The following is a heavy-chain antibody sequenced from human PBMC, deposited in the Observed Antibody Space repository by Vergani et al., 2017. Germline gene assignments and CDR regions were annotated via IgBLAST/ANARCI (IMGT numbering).Heavy chain of an antibody. J-gene: IGHJ4*02. CDR1: GYTFTGYY. D-gene: IGHD5-18*01. V-gene: IGHV1-2*02. Sequence: QVQLVQSGAEVKKPGASVKVSCKASGYTFTGYYMHWVRQAPGQGLEWMGWINPNSGGTNYAQKFQGRVTMTRDTSISTAYMELSRLRSDDTAVYYCARLLSRFGGYSYGYYYWGQGTLVTVSS. CDR3: ARLLSRFGGYSYGYYY. CDR2: INPNSGGT.